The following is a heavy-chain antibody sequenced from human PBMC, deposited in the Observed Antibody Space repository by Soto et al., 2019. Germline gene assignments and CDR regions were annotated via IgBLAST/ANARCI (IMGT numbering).Heavy chain of an antibody. J-gene: IGHJ4*02. CDR3: ERHREHFTSKLDY. Sequence: GRSLRLSCVAGGFTFTKYSMNGVRQAPGKGLEWVSSISSTTNYIYEANAMKRRFTIFRDNGKNSPYLEMHSLRAEDKALYYCERHREHFTSKLDYWGPGTLV. CDR2: ISSTTNYI. CDR1: GFTFTKYS. V-gene: IGHV3-21*06.